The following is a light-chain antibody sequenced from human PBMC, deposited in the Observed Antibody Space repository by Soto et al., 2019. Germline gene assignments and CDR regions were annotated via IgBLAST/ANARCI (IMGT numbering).Light chain of an antibody. CDR2: EVT. Sequence: QSALTQPPSASGSPGQSVTISCTGTSSDVGGYNYVSWYQHHPGKAPKLMIYEVTKRPSGVPDRFSGSKSGNTASLTVSGLQAEDEADYYCSSYAGGNILRVFGTGTQLTVL. CDR1: SSDVGGYNY. J-gene: IGLJ1*01. V-gene: IGLV2-8*01. CDR3: SSYAGGNILRV.